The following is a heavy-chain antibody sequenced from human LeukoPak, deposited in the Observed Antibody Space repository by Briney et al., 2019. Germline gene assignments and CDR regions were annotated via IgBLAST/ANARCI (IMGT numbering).Heavy chain of an antibody. V-gene: IGHV3-23*01. CDR1: GFTFSSYA. J-gene: IGHJ4*02. Sequence: GSLRLSCAASGFTFSSYAMSWVRQAPGKGLEWVSAISGSGGSTYYADSVKGRFTISRDNSKNTLYLQMNSLRAEDTAVYYCAKVRLDSSGWYYFDYWGQGTLVTVSS. CDR2: ISGSGGST. D-gene: IGHD6-19*01. CDR3: AKVRLDSSGWYYFDY.